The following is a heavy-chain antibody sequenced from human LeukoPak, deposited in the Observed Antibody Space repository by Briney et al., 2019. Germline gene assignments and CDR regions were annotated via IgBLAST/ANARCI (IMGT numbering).Heavy chain of an antibody. CDR1: GFTFSSYS. J-gene: IGHJ4*02. D-gene: IGHD3-3*01. CDR3: ARGPEYYDFWSGYYSYYFDY. Sequence: PGGSLRLSCAASGFTFSSYSMNWVRQAPGKGLEWVSSISSSSSYIYYADSVKGRFTISRDNAKNSLYLQMNSLRAEDTAVYYCARGPEYYDFWSGYYSYYFDYWGQGTLVTVSS. CDR2: ISSSSSYI. V-gene: IGHV3-21*01.